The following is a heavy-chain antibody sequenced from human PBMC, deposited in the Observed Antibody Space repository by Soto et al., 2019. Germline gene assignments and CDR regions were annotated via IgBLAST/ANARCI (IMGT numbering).Heavy chain of an antibody. J-gene: IGHJ5*02. Sequence: QVQLQESGPGLVKPSQTLSLTCTVSGGSISSGDYYWSWIRQPPGKGLEWIGYIYYSGGTYYNPSLKSRFTISVDTSKNQFSLKLSSVTAADTAVYYCARRNIRYTTVTTFWFDPWGQGTLVTVSS. CDR3: ARRNIRYTTVTTFWFDP. D-gene: IGHD4-17*01. CDR1: GGSISSGDYY. CDR2: IYYSGGT. V-gene: IGHV4-30-4*01.